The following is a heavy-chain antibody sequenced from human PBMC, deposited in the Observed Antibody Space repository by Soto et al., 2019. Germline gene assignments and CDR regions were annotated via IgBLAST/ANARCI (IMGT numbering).Heavy chain of an antibody. CDR2: ISYDGSNK. Sequence: QVQLVESGGGVVQPGRSLRLSCAASGFTFSSYAMHWVRQAPGKGLEWVAVISYDGSNKYYADSVKGRFTISRDNSKNTLYLQMNSRIGEGTAVYYCARDRKGEAILELLSQYCYYYYGMDVWGQGTTVTVS. CDR1: GFTFSSYA. J-gene: IGHJ6*02. D-gene: IGHD3-3*01. CDR3: ARDRKGEAILELLSQYCYYYYGMDV. V-gene: IGHV3-30-3*01.